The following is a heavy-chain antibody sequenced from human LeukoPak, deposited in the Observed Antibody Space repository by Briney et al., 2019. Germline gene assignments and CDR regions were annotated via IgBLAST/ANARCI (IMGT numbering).Heavy chain of an antibody. Sequence: SETLSLTCTVSGASISSYSWSWVRQPAEKGLEWIGRFYISGTTDHSPSLKSRVTMSVDTSKNQFSLKLNSVSVADTAVYYCVREHSSTSEQVRYFDSWGQGTLVTVSS. CDR2: FYISGTT. CDR1: GASISSYS. D-gene: IGHD6-6*01. CDR3: VREHSSTSEQVRYFDS. V-gene: IGHV4-4*07. J-gene: IGHJ4*02.